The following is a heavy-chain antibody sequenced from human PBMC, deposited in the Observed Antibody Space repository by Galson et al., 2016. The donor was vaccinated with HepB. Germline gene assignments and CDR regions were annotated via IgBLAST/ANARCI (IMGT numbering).Heavy chain of an antibody. V-gene: IGHV3-48*03. Sequence: SLRLSCAASGFTFSSFEMNWVRQAPGKGLEWLSYISSSGTTIYYADSVKGRFTISRDNARNSLYLQMNSLRAEDTAIYFCARTPGYSGTWYDAFDIWGPGTIVTVSS. D-gene: IGHD6-13*01. J-gene: IGHJ3*02. CDR1: GFTFSSFE. CDR3: ARTPGYSGTWYDAFDI. CDR2: ISSSGTTI.